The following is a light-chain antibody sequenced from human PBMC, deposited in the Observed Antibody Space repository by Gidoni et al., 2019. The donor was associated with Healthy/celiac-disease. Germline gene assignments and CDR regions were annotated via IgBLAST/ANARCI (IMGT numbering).Light chain of an antibody. CDR1: QSVSSY. Sequence: EIVLPQSPATLSLSPGERATLSCRASQSVSSYLAWYQQKPGHAPRLLIYDASNRATGIPARFSGSGSGTDFTLTISSLEPEDFAVYYCQQSSNWLLTFGGGTKVEIK. CDR2: DAS. CDR3: QQSSNWLLT. J-gene: IGKJ4*01. V-gene: IGKV3-11*01.